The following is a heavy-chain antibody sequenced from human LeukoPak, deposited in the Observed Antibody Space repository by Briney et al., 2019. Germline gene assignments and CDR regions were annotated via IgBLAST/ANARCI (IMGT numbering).Heavy chain of an antibody. Sequence: WVRQAPGXXXEWVSGISGSGGTTYYADPVQGRFTISRDNSKKTVFLQMNSLRAEDTAVYYCAKGDAVTAIFPLDYWGQGTLVIVSS. CDR3: AKGDAVTAIFPLDY. CDR2: ISGSGGTT. V-gene: IGHV3-23*01. D-gene: IGHD2-21*02. J-gene: IGHJ4*02.